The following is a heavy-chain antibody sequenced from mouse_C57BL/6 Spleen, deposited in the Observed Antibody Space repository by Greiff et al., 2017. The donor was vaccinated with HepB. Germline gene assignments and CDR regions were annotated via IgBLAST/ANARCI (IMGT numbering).Heavy chain of an antibody. V-gene: IGHV1-54*01. CDR2: INPGSGGT. CDR3: ARHDVYFDY. CDR1: GYAFTNYL. J-gene: IGHJ2*01. Sequence: QVQLQQSGAELVRPGTSVKVSCKASGYAFTNYLIEWVKQRPGQGLEWIGVINPGSGGTNYNEKFKGKATLTADKSSSTAYMQLSSLTSEDSAVYFCARHDVYFDYWGQGTTLTVSS. D-gene: IGHD2-12*01.